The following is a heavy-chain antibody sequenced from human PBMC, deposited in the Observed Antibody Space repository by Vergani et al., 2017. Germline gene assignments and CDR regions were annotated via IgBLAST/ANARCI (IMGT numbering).Heavy chain of an antibody. J-gene: IGHJ4*02. CDR1: GFTFSSYD. V-gene: IGHV3-13*01. Sequence: EVQLLESGGGLLQPGGSLRLSCAASGFTFSSYDMHWVRQATGKGLEWVSAIGTAGDTYYPGSMKGRFALSRENTKNSLYLQMNSRRADDTAIYYCARAVSTTVGDPPGYWGQGTLVTVSS. D-gene: IGHD4-23*01. CDR3: ARAVSTTVGDPPGY. CDR2: IGTAGDT.